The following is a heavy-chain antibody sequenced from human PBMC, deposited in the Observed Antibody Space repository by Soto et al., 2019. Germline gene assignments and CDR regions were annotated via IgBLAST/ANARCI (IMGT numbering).Heavy chain of an antibody. CDR1: GGTFSSYA. V-gene: IGHV1-69*13. CDR3: ATGILDIVVVVAASSTYYFDY. D-gene: IGHD2-15*01. Sequence: SVKVSCKASGGTFSSYAISWVRQAPGQGLEWMGGIIPIFGTANYAQKFQGGVTITADESTSTAYMELSSLRSEDTAVYYCATGILDIVVVVAASSTYYFDYWGQGTLVTVSS. J-gene: IGHJ4*02. CDR2: IIPIFGTA.